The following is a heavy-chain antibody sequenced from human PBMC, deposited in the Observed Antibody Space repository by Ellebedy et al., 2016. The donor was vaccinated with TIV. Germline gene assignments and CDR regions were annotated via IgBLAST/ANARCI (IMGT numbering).Heavy chain of an antibody. D-gene: IGHD5-18*01. CDR1: GFTFGSYA. CDR3: AKRINTAMVKGACDI. Sequence: GGSLRLSCAASGFTFGSYAMTWVRQAPGKGLEWVSSISGSGINTYYADSVKGRFTISRDNSKNTLFLQMNNLGAEDTAVYYCAKRINTAMVKGACDIWGQGTMVTVSS. J-gene: IGHJ3*02. CDR2: ISGSGINT. V-gene: IGHV3-23*01.